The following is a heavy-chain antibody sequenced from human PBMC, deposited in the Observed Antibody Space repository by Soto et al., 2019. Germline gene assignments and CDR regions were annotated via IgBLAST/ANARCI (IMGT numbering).Heavy chain of an antibody. CDR2: IIPIFGTA. D-gene: IGHD6-19*01. V-gene: IGHV1-69*13. Sequence: SVKVSCKASGGTFSSYAISWVRQAPGQGLEWMGGIIPIFGTANYAQKFQGRVTITADESTSTAYMELSSLRSEDTAVYYCAREEGSGLYYFDYWGQGTLVTVSS. CDR3: AREEGSGLYYFDY. J-gene: IGHJ4*02. CDR1: GGTFSSYA.